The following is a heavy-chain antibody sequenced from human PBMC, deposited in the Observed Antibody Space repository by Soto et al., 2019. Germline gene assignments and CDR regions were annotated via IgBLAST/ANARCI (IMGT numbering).Heavy chain of an antibody. CDR3: ARDKGVTMIVVAGLAFDI. V-gene: IGHV1-69*13. D-gene: IGHD3-22*01. CDR2: IIPIFGTA. CDR1: GGTFRSYA. Sequence: SVKVSCKASGGTFRSYAISWVRQAPGQGLEWMGGIIPIFGTANYAQKFQGRVTITADESTSTAYMELSSLRSEDTAVYYCARDKGVTMIVVAGLAFDIWGQGTMVTVSS. J-gene: IGHJ3*02.